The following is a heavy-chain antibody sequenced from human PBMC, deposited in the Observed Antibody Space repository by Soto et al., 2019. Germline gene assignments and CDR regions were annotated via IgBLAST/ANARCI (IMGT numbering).Heavy chain of an antibody. CDR2: IYPGDSDT. D-gene: IGHD3-22*01. V-gene: IGHV5-51*01. Sequence: GESLKISCKGSGYSFTSYWIGWVRQMPGKGLEWMGIIYPGDSDTRYSPSFQGQVTISVDKSISTAYLQWSSLKASDTAMYYCARRADYYDSSAFTYNWFDPWGQGTLVTVSS. CDR3: ARRADYYDSSAFTYNWFDP. J-gene: IGHJ5*02. CDR1: GYSFTSYW.